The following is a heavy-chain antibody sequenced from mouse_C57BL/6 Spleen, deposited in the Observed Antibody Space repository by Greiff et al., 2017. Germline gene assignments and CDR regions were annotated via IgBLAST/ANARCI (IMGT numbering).Heavy chain of an antibody. J-gene: IGHJ4*01. CDR1: GYAFSSSW. CDR2: IYPGDGDT. Sequence: LVESGPELVKPGASVKISCKASGYAFSSSWMNWVKQRPGKGLEWIGRIYPGDGDTNYNGKFKGKATLTADKSSSTAYMQLSSLTSEDSAVYFCAKVYYSAMDYWGQGTSVTVSS. V-gene: IGHV1-82*01. CDR3: AKVYYSAMDY. D-gene: IGHD2-12*01.